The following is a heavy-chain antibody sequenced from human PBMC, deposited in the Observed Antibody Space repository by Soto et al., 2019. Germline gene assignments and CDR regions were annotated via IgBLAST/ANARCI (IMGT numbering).Heavy chain of an antibody. CDR2: ISSSSSYI. J-gene: IGHJ4*02. CDR3: ARGVPAARDGIWGFDY. CDR1: GFTFSSYS. V-gene: IGHV3-21*01. Sequence: EVQLVESGGGLVKPGGSLRLSCAASGFTFSSYSMNWVRQAPGXGXXWVSSISSSSSYIYYADSVKGRFTISRDNAKNSXYLXXXXXXAEDTAVYYCARGVPAARDGIWGFDYWGQGTLVTVSS. D-gene: IGHD2-2*01.